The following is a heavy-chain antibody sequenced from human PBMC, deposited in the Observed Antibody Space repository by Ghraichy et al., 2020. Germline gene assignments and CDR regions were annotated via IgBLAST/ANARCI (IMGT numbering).Heavy chain of an antibody. J-gene: IGHJ4*02. CDR3: ALDCSGGSCYLGAT. CDR1: GFTFSSYS. V-gene: IGHV3-21*01. Sequence: GESLNISCAASGFTFSSYSMNWVRQAPGKGLEWVSSISSSSSYIYYADSVKGRFTISRDNAKNSLYLQMNSLRAEETAVYYCALDCSGGSCYLGATWGQGTLVTVSS. D-gene: IGHD2-15*01. CDR2: ISSSSSYI.